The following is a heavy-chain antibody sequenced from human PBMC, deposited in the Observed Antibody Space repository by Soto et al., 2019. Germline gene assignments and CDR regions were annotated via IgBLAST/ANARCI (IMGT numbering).Heavy chain of an antibody. CDR1: GHSISSYY. CDR2: IYYSGST. J-gene: IGHJ4*01. CDR3: ASGGGYDSLSHDY. Sequence: PSETLSLTCTVSGHSISSYYWSWIRQPPGKGLEWIGYIYYSGSTNYNPSLKSRVTISVDTSKNQFSLKLSSVTAADTAVYYCASGGGYDSLSHDYWGHGTQVTVSS. D-gene: IGHD5-12*01. V-gene: IGHV4-59*01.